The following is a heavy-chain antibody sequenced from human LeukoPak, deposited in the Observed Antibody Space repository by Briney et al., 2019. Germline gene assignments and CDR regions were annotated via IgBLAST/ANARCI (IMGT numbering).Heavy chain of an antibody. CDR3: AKAMYSSRWYILDY. J-gene: IGHJ4*02. D-gene: IGHD6-13*01. CDR1: GFTFDDYA. Sequence: GGSLRLSCAASGFTFDDYAMHWVRQAPGKGLEWVSGISWNSGSIAYADSVKGRFTISRDNAKNSLYLQMNSLTDEDTALYYCAKAMYSSRWYILDYWGQGTLVTVS. CDR2: ISWNSGSI. V-gene: IGHV3-9*01.